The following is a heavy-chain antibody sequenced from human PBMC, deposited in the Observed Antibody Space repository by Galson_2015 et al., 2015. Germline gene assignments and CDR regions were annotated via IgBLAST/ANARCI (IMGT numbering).Heavy chain of an antibody. D-gene: IGHD3-3*01. Sequence: SLRLSCAASEFTFSSYYMSWVGQAPGKGLEWVSSISSTTTYIYYADSVKGRFPIPRDKAKNSLYLQMNSLGAEDTAVYYCARQILDYDFWSGYYPTNFDYWGQGTLVTVSS. CDR1: EFTFSSYY. V-gene: IGHV3-21*01. CDR2: ISSTTTYI. CDR3: ARQILDYDFWSGYYPTNFDY. J-gene: IGHJ4*02.